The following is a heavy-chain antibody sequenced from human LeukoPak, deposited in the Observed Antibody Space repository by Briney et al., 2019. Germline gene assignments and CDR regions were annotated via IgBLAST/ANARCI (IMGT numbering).Heavy chain of an antibody. V-gene: IGHV3-30-3*01. CDR2: ISYDGSEK. CDR1: GLTFSSYP. Sequence: PGGSLRLSCAASGLTFSSYPMHWVRQAPGKGLEWVAVISYDGSEKHYADPVKGRFTISRDNSKNTLYLQMSSLRAEDTAMYYCAREGNNGYYPYWGQGILVTVSS. J-gene: IGHJ4*02. D-gene: IGHD3-3*01. CDR3: AREGNNGYYPY.